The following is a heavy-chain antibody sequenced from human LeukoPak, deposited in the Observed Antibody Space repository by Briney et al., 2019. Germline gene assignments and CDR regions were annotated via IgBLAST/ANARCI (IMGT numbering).Heavy chain of an antibody. CDR1: GGTFSSYA. Sequence: ASVKVSCKASGGTFSSYAISWVRQAPGQGLEWMGWISAYNGNTNYAQNLQGRVTMTTDTSTSTAYMELRSLRSDDTAVYYCARDLGSSPLLLPQIGNFDYWGQGTLVTVSS. J-gene: IGHJ4*02. CDR3: ARDLGSSPLLLPQIGNFDY. D-gene: IGHD2/OR15-2a*01. V-gene: IGHV1-18*01. CDR2: ISAYNGNT.